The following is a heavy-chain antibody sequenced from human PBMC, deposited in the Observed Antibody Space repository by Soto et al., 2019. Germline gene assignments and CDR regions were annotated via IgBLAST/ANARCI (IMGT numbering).Heavy chain of an antibody. V-gene: IGHV3-30*03. D-gene: IGHD5-18*01. Sequence: QAQLVESGGGVVQPGRSLRLSCAASGFAFSSYGMHWVRQAPGTGLEWVAVISYDGSLQYYAYSVKGRFTISRDNSKNMVLLQMSSLRAEDTAVYYCVSDRGYGHASVPYSWGQGTLVSVSS. CDR3: VSDRGYGHASVPYS. CDR2: ISYDGSLQ. CDR1: GFAFSSYG. J-gene: IGHJ4*02.